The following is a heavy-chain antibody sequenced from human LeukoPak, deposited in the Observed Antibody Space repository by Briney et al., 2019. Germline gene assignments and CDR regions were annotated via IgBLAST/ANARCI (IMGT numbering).Heavy chain of an antibody. V-gene: IGHV3-23*01. D-gene: IGHD3-10*01. CDR2: IVVSGDST. CDR1: GFTFSIDA. CDR3: ARGAMGGGSGSYYSHY. J-gene: IGHJ4*02. Sequence: GGSQRPSRAASGFTFSIDAMKSVSQDPRDWREWVSDIVVSGDSTYYADSVKGRFTISRDNTKNTLFLQVNSLRAEDTAVYYCARGAMGGGSGSYYSHYWGQGTLITVSS.